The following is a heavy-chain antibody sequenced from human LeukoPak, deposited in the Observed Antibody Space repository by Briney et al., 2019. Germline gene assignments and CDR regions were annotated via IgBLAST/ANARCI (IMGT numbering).Heavy chain of an antibody. CDR2: ISWNSGSI. V-gene: IGHV3-9*01. Sequence: GGSLRLSCAASGFTFDDYAMHWVRHAPGKGLEWVSGISWNSGSIGYADCVKGRFTISRDNAKNSLYLQMNSLRAEDTALYYCAKDKRVVRRVIGLYYYYYGMDVWGQGTTVTVSS. D-gene: IGHD3-10*01. J-gene: IGHJ6*02. CDR3: AKDKRVVRRVIGLYYYYYGMDV. CDR1: GFTFDDYA.